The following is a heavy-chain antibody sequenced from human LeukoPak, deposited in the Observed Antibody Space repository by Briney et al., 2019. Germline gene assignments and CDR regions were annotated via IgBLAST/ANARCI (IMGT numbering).Heavy chain of an antibody. CDR2: IYHSGST. CDR3: AREDYGDYVEGFDP. D-gene: IGHD4-17*01. Sequence: SETLSLTCTVSGYSISSGYYWGWIRQPPGKGLEWIGSIYHSGSTYYNPSLKSRVTISVDTSKNRFSLKLSSVTAADTAMYYCAREDYGDYVEGFDPWGQGTLVTVSS. J-gene: IGHJ5*02. CDR1: GYSISSGYY. V-gene: IGHV4-38-2*02.